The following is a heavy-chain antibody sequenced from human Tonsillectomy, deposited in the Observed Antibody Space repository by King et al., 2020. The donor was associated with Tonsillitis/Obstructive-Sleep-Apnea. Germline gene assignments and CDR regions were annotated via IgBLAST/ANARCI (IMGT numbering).Heavy chain of an antibody. V-gene: IGHV4-59*08. J-gene: IGHJ5*02. Sequence: VQLQESGPGLVKPSETLSLTCTVSGGSISSYYWSWIRQPPGKGLEWIGYIYYSGSTNYNPSLKSRVTISVDTSKNQFSLKLSSVTAADTAVYYCARLGGRDDYGHSTNVFEPWGQGTLVTVSS. CDR2: IYYSGST. CDR1: GGSISSYY. D-gene: IGHD4-17*01. CDR3: ARLGGRDDYGHSTNVFEP.